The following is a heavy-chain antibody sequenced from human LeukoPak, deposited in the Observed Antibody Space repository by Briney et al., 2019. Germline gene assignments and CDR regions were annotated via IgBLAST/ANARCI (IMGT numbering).Heavy chain of an antibody. CDR1: GFTFSTYW. V-gene: IGHV3-74*01. CDR3: AKSSGYCSSTNCYPDY. D-gene: IGHD2-2*01. CDR2: IKTDGSST. J-gene: IGHJ4*02. Sequence: GGSLRLSCAASGFTFSTYWMHWVRQAPGKGLVWVSLIKTDGSSTTYADSVKGRFTVSRDNAKNTLYLQMNSLRAEDTAVYYCAKSSGYCSSTNCYPDYWGQGTLVTVSS.